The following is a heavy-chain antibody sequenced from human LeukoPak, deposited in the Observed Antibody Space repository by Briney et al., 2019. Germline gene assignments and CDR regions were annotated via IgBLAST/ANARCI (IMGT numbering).Heavy chain of an antibody. V-gene: IGHV3-74*01. Sequence: PGGSLRLSCAASGFTFSSHWMDWVRQAPGKGLVWVSHINSDGSDTTYADSVTGRFTISRDNAKNTMYLQMNSLRDEDTAVYYCVRVSDFWGGSYHFDYWGQGTLVTVSS. J-gene: IGHJ4*02. D-gene: IGHD3-3*01. CDR1: GFTFSSHW. CDR2: INSDGSDT. CDR3: VRVSDFWGGSYHFDY.